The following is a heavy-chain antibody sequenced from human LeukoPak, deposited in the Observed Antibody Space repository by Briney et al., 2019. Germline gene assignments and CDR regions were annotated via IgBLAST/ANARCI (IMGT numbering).Heavy chain of an antibody. V-gene: IGHV3-30*02. CDR1: GFTFRNYG. D-gene: IGHD4/OR15-4a*01. Sequence: GGSLRLSCAASGFTFRNYGMHWVRQATGKGLEWVSFIWSDGNNRFYADSVKGRFTISRDNSKNMLYLQMDTLRAEETALYYCAKDHGASVSGFYMDVWGKGTTVIVSS. CDR3: AKDHGASVSGFYMDV. J-gene: IGHJ6*03. CDR2: IWSDGNNR.